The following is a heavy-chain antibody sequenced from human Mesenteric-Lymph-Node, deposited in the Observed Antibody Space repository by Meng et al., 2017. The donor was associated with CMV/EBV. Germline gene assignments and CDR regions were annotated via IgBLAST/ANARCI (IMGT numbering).Heavy chain of an antibody. V-gene: IGHV3-7*01. CDR2: IKEDGSDT. J-gene: IGHJ4*02. CDR3: ARDYTNYPYYFDY. D-gene: IGHD4-11*01. CDR1: GFTFSSYW. Sequence: GESLKISCAASGFTFSSYWMTWVRQAPGKGLQWVAKIKEDGSDTYYVDSVKGRFTISRDNAKNSLYLQMNSLRAEDTAVYFCARDYTNYPYYFDYWGQGTLVTVSS.